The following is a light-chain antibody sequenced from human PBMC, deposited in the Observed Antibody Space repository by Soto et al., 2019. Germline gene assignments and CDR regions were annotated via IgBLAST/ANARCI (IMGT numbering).Light chain of an antibody. CDR2: KAS. CDR3: QHYNSYSEA. V-gene: IGKV1-5*03. CDR1: QTISSW. J-gene: IGKJ1*01. Sequence: DIQMTQSPSTLSASVGDRVTITFRASQTISSWLAWYQQKPGKATKLLIYKASTLKSGLPTRFSGSGSGTEFTLTISSLQPDDFATYYCQHYNSYSEAFGQGTKVDIK.